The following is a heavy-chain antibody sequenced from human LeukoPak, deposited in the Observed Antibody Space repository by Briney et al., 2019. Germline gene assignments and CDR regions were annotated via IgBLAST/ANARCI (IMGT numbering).Heavy chain of an antibody. CDR1: GGSISSYY. Sequence: SETLSLTCTVSGGSISSYYWSWIRQPPGKGLEWIGYIYYSGSTNYNPSLKSRVTISVDTSKNQFSLKLSSVTAADTAVYYCARANNDAFDIWGQGTMVTVSS. J-gene: IGHJ3*02. CDR3: ARANNDAFDI. CDR2: IYYSGST. D-gene: IGHD2/OR15-2a*01. V-gene: IGHV4-59*01.